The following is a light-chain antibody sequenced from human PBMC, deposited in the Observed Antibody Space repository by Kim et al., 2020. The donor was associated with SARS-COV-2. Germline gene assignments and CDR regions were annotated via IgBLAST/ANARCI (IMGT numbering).Light chain of an antibody. CDR1: NIGIKN. Sequence: SYELTQPLSVSVALGQTASITCVGDNIGIKNVQWYQQKAGQAPVVVIYRDSNRASGIPQRFSGPNSGNTATLTISGAQAGDEADYYCQVWDSSSVLFGGG. CDR2: RDS. V-gene: IGLV3-9*01. CDR3: QVWDSSSVL. J-gene: IGLJ2*01.